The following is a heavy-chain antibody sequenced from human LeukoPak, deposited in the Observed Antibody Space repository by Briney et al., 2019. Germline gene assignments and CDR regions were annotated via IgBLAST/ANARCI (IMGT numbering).Heavy chain of an antibody. CDR1: GYTFTAHY. V-gene: IGHV1-46*01. CDR3: ARKAPRDTSGWYFDL. D-gene: IGHD3-22*01. CDR2: INPGDGGA. J-gene: IGHJ2*01. Sequence: GASVKVSCKASGYTFTAHYIHWVRQAPGQGLEWMGIINPGDGGASYAQKFQGRLTMSRDTSTSTLYMELSSLRSEDTAIYYCARKAPRDTSGWYFDLWGRGTLVTVSS.